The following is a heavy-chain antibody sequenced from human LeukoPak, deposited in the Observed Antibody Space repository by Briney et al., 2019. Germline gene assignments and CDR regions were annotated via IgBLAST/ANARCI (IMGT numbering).Heavy chain of an antibody. D-gene: IGHD3-10*01. J-gene: IGHJ6*03. V-gene: IGHV1-18*01. CDR2: ISAYNGNT. CDR1: GYTFTSYG. Sequence: ASVKVSCKASGYTFTSYGISWVRQAPGQGLEWMGWISAYNGNTNYAQKLQGRVTMTTDTSTSTAYMELRSLRSDDTAVYYCARVNCYGEGRRYYYYMDVWGKGTTVTVSS. CDR3: ARVNCYGEGRRYYYYMDV.